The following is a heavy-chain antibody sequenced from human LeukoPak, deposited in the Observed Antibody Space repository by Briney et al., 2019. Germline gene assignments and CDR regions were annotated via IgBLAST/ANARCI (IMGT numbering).Heavy chain of an antibody. D-gene: IGHD3-22*01. CDR1: GFTFSNAW. CDR3: TTDPPWGYYYDSSGFLDY. J-gene: IGHJ4*02. CDR2: IKSKTDGGTT. Sequence: GGSLRLSCAASGFTFSNAWMSWVRQAPGKGLEWVGRIKSKTDGGTTDYAAPVKGRFTISRDDSKNTLYLQMNSLKTEDTAVYYCTTDPPWGYYYDSSGFLDYWGQGTLVTVSS. V-gene: IGHV3-15*01.